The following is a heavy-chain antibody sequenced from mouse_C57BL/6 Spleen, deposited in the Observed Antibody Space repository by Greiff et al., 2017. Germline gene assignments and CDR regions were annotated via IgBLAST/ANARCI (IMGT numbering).Heavy chain of an antibody. CDR2: IDPNSGGT. D-gene: IGHD2-1*01. Sequence: QVQLQQSGAELVKPGASVKLSCKASGYTFTSYWMHWVKQRPGRGLEWIGRIDPNSGGTKYNEKFKSKATLTVDQPSSTAYMQLSSLTSEDSAVYYCARNPYGNYGGYYAMDYWGQGTSVTVSS. J-gene: IGHJ4*01. CDR3: ARNPYGNYGGYYAMDY. CDR1: GYTFTSYW. V-gene: IGHV1-72*01.